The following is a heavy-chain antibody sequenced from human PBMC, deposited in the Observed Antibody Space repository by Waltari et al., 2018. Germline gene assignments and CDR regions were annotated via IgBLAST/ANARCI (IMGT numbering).Heavy chain of an antibody. CDR2: IYYSGST. CDR1: GGSISSYY. V-gene: IGHV4-59*01. CDR3: ARDLVGIAAAGGDWVDP. D-gene: IGHD6-13*01. Sequence: QVQLQESGPGLVKPSETLSLTCTVSGGSISSYYWSWIRQPPGKGLEWIGYIYYSGSTNYNPSLESRVTISVDTSKNQFSLKLSSVTAADTAVYYCARDLVGIAAAGGDWVDPWGQGTLVTVSS. J-gene: IGHJ5*02.